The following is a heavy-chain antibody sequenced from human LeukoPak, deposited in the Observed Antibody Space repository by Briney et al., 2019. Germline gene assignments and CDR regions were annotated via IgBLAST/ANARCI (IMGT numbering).Heavy chain of an antibody. V-gene: IGHV3-21*01. J-gene: IGHJ3*02. D-gene: IGHD3-22*01. CDR3: ARVGYYYDSSTYSDGFDM. CDR2: ISSSSTYI. Sequence: GESLKISCAASGFTLRSYSMNWVRQAPGKGLEWVSSISSSSTYIYYADSVKGRFTISRDNAKNSLYPQMNSLRAEDTAVYYCARVGYYYDSSTYSDGFDMWGQGTMVTVSS. CDR1: GFTLRSYS.